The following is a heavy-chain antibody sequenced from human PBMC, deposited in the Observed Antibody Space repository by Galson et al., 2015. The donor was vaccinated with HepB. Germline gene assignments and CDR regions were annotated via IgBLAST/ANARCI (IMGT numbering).Heavy chain of an antibody. CDR1: GFTFSSYA. CDR2: ISYDGSNK. D-gene: IGHD5-12*01. J-gene: IGHJ4*02. V-gene: IGHV3-30*04. CDR3: ARGLPRGAWLRGDYFDY. Sequence: SLRLSCAASGFTFSSYAMHWVRQAPGKGLEWVAVISYDGSNKYYADSVKGRFTISRDNSKNTLYLQMNSLRAEDTAVYYCARGLPRGAWLRGDYFDYWGQGTLVTVSS.